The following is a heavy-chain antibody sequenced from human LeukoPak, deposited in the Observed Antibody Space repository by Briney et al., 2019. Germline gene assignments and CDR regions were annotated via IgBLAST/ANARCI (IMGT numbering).Heavy chain of an antibody. V-gene: IGHV3-30*01. CDR2: ISYDGSNK. D-gene: IGHD6-13*01. Sequence: GGSLRLSCAASGFTFSSYAMHWVRQAPGKGLEWVAVISYDGSNKYYADSVKGRFTISRDNSKNTLYLQMNSVIAEDTAVYYCARDKASTKTGIAAAATNDPVFGYWGQGTLVTVSS. CDR1: GFTFSSYA. CDR3: ARDKASTKTGIAAAATNDPVFGY. J-gene: IGHJ4*02.